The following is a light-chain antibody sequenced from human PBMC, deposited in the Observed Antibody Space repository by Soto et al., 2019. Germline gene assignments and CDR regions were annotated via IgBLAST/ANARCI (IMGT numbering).Light chain of an antibody. Sequence: DIQMTQSPSTLSASVGDRVTITCRASQSINSWLAWYQQKPGKAPNLLIYKASSLEGGVPSRFSGSGSGTEFSLTISGLQPDDLATYHCQQYNSYPPTFGPGTKVDIK. CDR1: QSINSW. CDR3: QQYNSYPPT. J-gene: IGKJ3*01. CDR2: KAS. V-gene: IGKV1-5*03.